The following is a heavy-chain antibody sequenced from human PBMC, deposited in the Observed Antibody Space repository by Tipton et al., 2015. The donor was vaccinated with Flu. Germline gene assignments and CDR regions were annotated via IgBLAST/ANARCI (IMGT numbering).Heavy chain of an antibody. J-gene: IGHJ1*01. V-gene: IGHV4-39*07. CDR1: GASISTSDYF. Sequence: TLSLTCSVSGASISTSDYFWGWVRQTPGKGLEWIGSIYFTGTTHFNPSLKSRISISVDTSKNQFSLRLSSVTAADTAVYYCARGNRYHYDSWGQGTLVTVSS. D-gene: IGHD3-22*01. CDR3: ARGNRYHYDS. CDR2: IYFTGTT.